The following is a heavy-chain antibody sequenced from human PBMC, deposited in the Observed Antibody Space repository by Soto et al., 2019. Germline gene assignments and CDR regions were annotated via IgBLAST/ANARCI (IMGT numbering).Heavy chain of an antibody. V-gene: IGHV1-18*01. D-gene: IGHD6-19*01. J-gene: IGHJ6*03. Sequence: QDQLVQSGGEVKKPGASVKVSCKASGYSFTNYGITWVRQAPGQGFEWMGWISAYNGDTNYAQKLQGRVTMTTDACTSTAYLELRSLRSDDTAVYYCARDRGVAPPVAGNTHYYYYMDVWCKGTTVPVSS. CDR2: ISAYNGDT. CDR3: ARDRGVAPPVAGNTHYYYYMDV. CDR1: GYSFTNYG.